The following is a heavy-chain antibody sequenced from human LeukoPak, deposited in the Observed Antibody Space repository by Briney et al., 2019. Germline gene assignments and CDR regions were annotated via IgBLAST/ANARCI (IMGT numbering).Heavy chain of an antibody. CDR3: ARGISPGSGWYFDL. CDR1: GGSITSSHW. Sequence: SGTLSLTCAGSGGSITSSHWGHWVRQPPGKGLEWVGEIYHSGTTNYNPSLKSRVAISVDKSKNQFSLKLNSVTAADTAVYYCARGISPGSGWYFDLWGQGTLVTVSS. D-gene: IGHD6-19*01. V-gene: IGHV4-4*02. CDR2: IYHSGTT. J-gene: IGHJ3*01.